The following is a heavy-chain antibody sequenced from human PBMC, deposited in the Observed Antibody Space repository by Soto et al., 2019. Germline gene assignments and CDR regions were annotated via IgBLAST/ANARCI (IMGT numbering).Heavy chain of an antibody. CDR2: VYSSGTT. CDR1: VGSINSYW. J-gene: IGHJ4*02. CDR3: ARDIGSYAYGEGY. V-gene: IGHV4-4*07. Sequence: SEARSLTCSVSVGSINSYWWSWIRQPAGKGLEWIGRVYSSGTTDYNPSLNSRATMSVETSKNQFSLKLSSVTAADTAVYYCARDIGSYAYGEGYWGQGIQVTVS. D-gene: IGHD3-10*01.